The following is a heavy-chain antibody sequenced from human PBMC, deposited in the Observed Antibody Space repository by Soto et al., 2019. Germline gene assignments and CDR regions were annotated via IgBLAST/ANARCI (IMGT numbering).Heavy chain of an antibody. CDR2: IIHIFGTA. V-gene: IGHV1-69*13. CDR3: ARDLADILTVYYTHDAFDI. J-gene: IGHJ3*02. D-gene: IGHD3-9*01. Sequence: GASVKVSCKASGGTFSSYAISWVRQAPRQGLEWMGGIIHIFGTANYAQKIQGRVTITADESTSTAYMELSILRSEDTPVYYWARDLADILTVYYTHDAFDIWGRGTMLAVSS. CDR1: GGTFSSYA.